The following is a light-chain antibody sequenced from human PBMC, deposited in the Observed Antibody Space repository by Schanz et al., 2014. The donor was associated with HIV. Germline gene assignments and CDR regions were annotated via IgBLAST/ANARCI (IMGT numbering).Light chain of an antibody. J-gene: IGLJ2*01. CDR2: NDN. V-gene: IGLV1-47*02. CDR1: SSNIGTNY. CDR3: QSYDSGLSGIL. Sequence: QSVLTQPPSASGTPGQRVTISCSGSSSNIGTNYVYWYQQLPGTAPKLLIYNDNERPSGVPDRFSGSKSGTSASLAITGLQAEDEADYYCQSYDSGLSGILFGGGTKLTVL.